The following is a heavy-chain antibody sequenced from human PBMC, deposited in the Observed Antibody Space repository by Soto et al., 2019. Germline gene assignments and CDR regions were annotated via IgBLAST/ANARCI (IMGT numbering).Heavy chain of an antibody. CDR3: ARASYSYGYSDY. D-gene: IGHD5-18*01. V-gene: IGHV4-34*01. CDR1: GGSFSGYY. CDR2: INHSGST. J-gene: IGHJ4*02. Sequence: SETLSLTCAVYGGSFSGYYWRWIRQPPGKGLEWIGEINHSGSTNYNPSLKSRVTISVDTSKNQFSLKLSSVTAADTAVYYCARASYSYGYSDYWGQGTLVTVSS.